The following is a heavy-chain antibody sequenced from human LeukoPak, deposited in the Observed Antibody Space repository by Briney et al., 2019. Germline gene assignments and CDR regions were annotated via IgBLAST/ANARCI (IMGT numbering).Heavy chain of an antibody. J-gene: IGHJ4*02. CDR2: VHYSGAT. Sequence: SETLSLTCTVSGGSISSNYWSWIRQPPGKGLEWIGYVHYSGATNYNPSLKSRVTISADTSKNQFSLKLSSVTAADTAMYYCARDAAGFNSSWEFDYWGQGTLVTVSS. V-gene: IGHV4-59*01. CDR1: GGSISSNY. D-gene: IGHD6-13*01. CDR3: ARDAAGFNSSWEFDY.